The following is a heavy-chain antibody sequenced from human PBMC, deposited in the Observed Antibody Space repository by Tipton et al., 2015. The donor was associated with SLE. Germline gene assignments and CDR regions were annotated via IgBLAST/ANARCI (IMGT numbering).Heavy chain of an antibody. CDR3: ARDIHSSGIYYFDY. J-gene: IGHJ4*02. D-gene: IGHD3-22*01. CDR1: GFTFSSYG. V-gene: IGHV3-33*01. Sequence: SLRLSCAASGFTFSSYGMHWVRQAPGKGLEWVAVIWYDGSNKYYADSVKGRFTISRDNSKNTLYLRMNSLRAEDTAVYYCARDIHSSGIYYFDYWGQGTLVTVSS. CDR2: IWYDGSNK.